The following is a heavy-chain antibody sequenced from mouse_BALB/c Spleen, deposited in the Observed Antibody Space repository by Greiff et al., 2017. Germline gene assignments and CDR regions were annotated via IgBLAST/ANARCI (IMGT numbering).Heavy chain of an antibody. D-gene: IGHD1-1*01. J-gene: IGHJ1*01. CDR1: GFSLTSYG. CDR2: IWGDGST. CDR3: DKEEGNYYYGSSWYFDV. Sequence: VKLVESGPGLVAPSQSLSITCTVSGFSLTSYGVSWVRQPPGKGLEWLGVIWGDGSTNYHSALISRLSISKDNSKRQVFLKLNSLQTDDTATYYCDKEEGNYYYGSSWYFDVWGAGTTVTVSS. V-gene: IGHV2-3*01.